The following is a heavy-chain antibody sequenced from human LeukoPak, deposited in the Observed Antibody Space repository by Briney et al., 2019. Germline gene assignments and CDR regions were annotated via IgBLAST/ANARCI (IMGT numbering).Heavy chain of an antibody. CDR1: GFTFSSYS. CDR3: AKALYSGWFDY. J-gene: IGHJ4*02. CDR2: ISSSSSYI. Sequence: GGSLRLSCAASGFTFSSYSMNWVRQAPGKGLEWVSSISSSSSYIYYADSVKGRFTISRDNAKNSLYLQMDSLRAEDTALYYCAKALYSGWFDYWGQGTLVTVSS. V-gene: IGHV3-21*04. D-gene: IGHD6-19*01.